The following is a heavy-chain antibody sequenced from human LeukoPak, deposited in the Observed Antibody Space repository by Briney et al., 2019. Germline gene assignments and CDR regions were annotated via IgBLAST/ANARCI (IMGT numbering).Heavy chain of an antibody. Sequence: GGSLRLSCAASGFTFSSYAMSWVRQAPGKGLEWVSAISGRGGSTYYADSVKGRFTIPRDNSTNTLYLQMNSLRVEDTAVYHCAKDSVTLVRGVIPLFDYWGQGTLVTVSS. CDR2: ISGRGGST. CDR1: GFTFSSYA. D-gene: IGHD3-10*01. CDR3: AKDSVTLVRGVIPLFDY. J-gene: IGHJ4*02. V-gene: IGHV3-23*01.